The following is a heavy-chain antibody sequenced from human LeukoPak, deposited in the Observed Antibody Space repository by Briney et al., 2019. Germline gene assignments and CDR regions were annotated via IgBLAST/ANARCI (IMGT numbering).Heavy chain of an antibody. CDR2: ISYVGHVK. J-gene: IGHJ4*02. CDR3: ARSPRDSRDWTGSLDY. D-gene: IGHD3/OR15-3a*01. Sequence: GGSLRLSCAASGFTLTNFGMHWVRQAPGKGLEWVAVISYVGHVKFYADSVKGRFTVSRDVSKNIVSLEMNSLRVDDTAVYYCARSPRDSRDWTGSLDYWGQGTLVTVSS. V-gene: IGHV3-30*03. CDR1: GFTLTNFG.